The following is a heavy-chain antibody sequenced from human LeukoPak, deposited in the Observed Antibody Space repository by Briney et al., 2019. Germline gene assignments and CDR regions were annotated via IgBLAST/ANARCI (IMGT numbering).Heavy chain of an antibody. CDR3: ARRAGGYSHPYDY. Sequence: GGSLRLSCAASGFSLSNYGMHWVRQAPGKGLEWVAFTRYDGSNQYYADSGKGRFTISRDNSKNTMYLQMNSLRAEDTAVYYCARRAGGYSHPYDYWGQGILVTVSS. D-gene: IGHD4-23*01. CDR1: GFSLSNYG. V-gene: IGHV3-30*02. J-gene: IGHJ4*02. CDR2: TRYDGSNQ.